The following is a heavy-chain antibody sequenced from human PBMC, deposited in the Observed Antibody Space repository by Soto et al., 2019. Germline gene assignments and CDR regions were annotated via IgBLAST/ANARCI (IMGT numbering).Heavy chain of an antibody. CDR3: ARSPNYYYYGFDV. CDR2: IYYSGST. V-gene: IGHV4-61*08. CDR1: GGSVSSGDYF. J-gene: IGHJ6*02. Sequence: PSETLSLTCTASGGSVSSGDYFWSWLRQSPGKRLEWIAYIYYSGSTNYNPSLKSRATISVDTSKSQASLTLTSMTAADAALYYCARSPNYYYYGFDVWGQGTAVTVSS. D-gene: IGHD3-10*01.